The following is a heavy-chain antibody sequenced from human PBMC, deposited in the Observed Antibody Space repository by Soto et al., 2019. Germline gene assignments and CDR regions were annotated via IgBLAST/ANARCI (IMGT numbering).Heavy chain of an antibody. CDR1: GFTFDDYA. J-gene: IGHJ4*02. Sequence: GGSLRLSCAASGFTFDDYAMHWVRQAPGKGLEWVSGISWNSGSIGYADSVKGRFTISRDNAKNSLYLQMNSLRAEDTALYYCAKGRGSGSYPDYFDYWGQGTLVTVSS. CDR3: AKGRGSGSYPDYFDY. CDR2: ISWNSGSI. V-gene: IGHV3-9*01. D-gene: IGHD3-10*01.